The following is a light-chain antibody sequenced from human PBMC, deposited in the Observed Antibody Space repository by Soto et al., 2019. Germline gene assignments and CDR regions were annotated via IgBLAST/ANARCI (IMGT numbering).Light chain of an antibody. CDR3: QQYGSSLVT. Sequence: EIVLTQSPGTLSFSPGERATVSSRASQSLISSNLAWYQQKPGQAPRLLIFGASIRATGIPDRFSGSGSGTEFTLTINRLEPEDFAVYYCQQYGSSLVTFGQGTRLEIK. J-gene: IGKJ5*01. CDR1: QSLISSN. CDR2: GAS. V-gene: IGKV3-20*01.